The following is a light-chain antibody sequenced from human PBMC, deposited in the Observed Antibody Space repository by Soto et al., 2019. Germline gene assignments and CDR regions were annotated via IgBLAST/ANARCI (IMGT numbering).Light chain of an antibody. J-gene: IGLJ1*01. CDR1: SSDVGSSNL. Sequence: QSALTQPASVSGSPGQSITISCTGTSSDVGSSNLVSWYQQHPGKTPKLIIYEGSRRPSGVSGRFSGSMSGNAASLTISGLQAEDVSDYTSCSFTRTSTSYVFLPVTKV. CDR2: EGS. CDR3: CSFTRTSTSYV. V-gene: IGLV2-23*01.